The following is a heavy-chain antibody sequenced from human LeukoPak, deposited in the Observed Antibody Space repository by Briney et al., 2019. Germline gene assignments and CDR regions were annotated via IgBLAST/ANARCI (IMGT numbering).Heavy chain of an antibody. CDR1: GGSISSGGYY. Sequence: SETLSLTCTVSGGSISSGGYYWSWIRQHPGKGLEWIGYIYYSGSTYYNPSLKSRVTISVDTSKNQFSLKLSSVTAADTAVYYCARGGASSGWCRPTQYNWFDPWGQGTLVTVSS. J-gene: IGHJ5*02. D-gene: IGHD6-19*01. CDR3: ARGGASSGWCRPTQYNWFDP. CDR2: IYYSGST. V-gene: IGHV4-31*03.